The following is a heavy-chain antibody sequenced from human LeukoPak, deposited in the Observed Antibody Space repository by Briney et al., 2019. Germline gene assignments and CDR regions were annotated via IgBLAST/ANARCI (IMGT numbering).Heavy chain of an antibody. Sequence: ASVKVSCKASGYTFTGYYMHWVRQAPGQGLERMGWINPNSGGTNYAQKFQGWVTMTRDTSISTAYMELSRLRSDDTAVYYCAREDNTLPYFQHWGQGTLVTVSS. J-gene: IGHJ1*01. CDR3: AREDNTLPYFQH. V-gene: IGHV1-2*04. D-gene: IGHD2-15*01. CDR1: GYTFTGYY. CDR2: INPNSGGT.